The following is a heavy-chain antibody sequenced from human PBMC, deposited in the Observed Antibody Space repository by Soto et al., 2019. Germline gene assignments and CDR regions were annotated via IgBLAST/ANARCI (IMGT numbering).Heavy chain of an antibody. V-gene: IGHV4-59*01. CDR2: IYYSGST. CDR1: GGSISSYY. D-gene: IGHD3-22*01. Sequence: QVQLQESGPGLVKPSETLSLTCTVSGGSISSYYWSWIRQPPGKGLEWIGYIYYSGSTNYNPSLKSRVTISVDTSKNQFSLKLSSVTAADTAVYYCARAGPSGYPDYWGQGTLVTVSS. CDR3: ARAGPSGYPDY. J-gene: IGHJ4*02.